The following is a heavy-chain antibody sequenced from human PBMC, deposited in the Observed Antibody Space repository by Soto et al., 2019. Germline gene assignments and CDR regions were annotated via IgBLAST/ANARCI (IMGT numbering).Heavy chain of an antibody. V-gene: IGHV3-23*01. CDR2: ISGSGGST. Sequence: LRLSCAASGFTFSSYAMSWVRQAPGKGLEWVSAISGSGGSTYYADSVKGRFTISRDNSKNTLYLQMNSLRAEDTAVYYCAKDLVRFFGAGQAWFDYWGQGTLVTVSS. D-gene: IGHD3-3*01. J-gene: IGHJ4*02. CDR1: GFTFSSYA. CDR3: AKDLVRFFGAGQAWFDY.